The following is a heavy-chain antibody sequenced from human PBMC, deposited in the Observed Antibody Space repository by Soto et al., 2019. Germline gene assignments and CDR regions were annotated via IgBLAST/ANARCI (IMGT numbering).Heavy chain of an antibody. V-gene: IGHV3-49*04. CDR3: SRDGDYYGLDV. J-gene: IGHJ6*02. CDR2: TTGPAYGGTT. CDR1: GFTFSDHY. Sequence: PGGSLRLSCAASGFTFSDHYMDWVRQAPGKGLEWVGFTTGPAYGGTTEYAASVKGRFIISRDDSKSVAYLQMNSLQTEDTATYYCSRDGDYYGLDVWGRGTTVTV. D-gene: IGHD3-3*01.